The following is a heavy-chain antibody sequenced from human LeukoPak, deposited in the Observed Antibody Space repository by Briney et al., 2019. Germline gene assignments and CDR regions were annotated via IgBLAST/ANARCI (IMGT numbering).Heavy chain of an antibody. CDR1: GFTFNSYP. CDR3: VKESGFMVAPNSAFDI. J-gene: IGHJ3*02. D-gene: IGHD4/OR15-4a*01. Sequence: GGSLRLSCSASGFTFNSYPVHWVRQAPGKGLEYISDISRNGGSTYYADSVKGRFTNSRDNSKNTLYLQMSSLRAEDTAVYYCVKESGFMVAPNSAFDIWGQGTMVTVSS. CDR2: ISRNGGST. V-gene: IGHV3-64D*06.